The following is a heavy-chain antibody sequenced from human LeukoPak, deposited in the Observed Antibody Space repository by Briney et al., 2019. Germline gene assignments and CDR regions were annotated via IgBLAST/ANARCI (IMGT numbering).Heavy chain of an antibody. CDR1: GGSISSVYW. Sequence: PSETLSLTCAVSGGSISSVYWSTWVRQPPGKGLEWIGEIDDSGSTNYNPSLKSRVTISVDTSKNQFSLRLSSVTAADTAVYYCARHRYYYDSSGYYYQPWGQGTLVTVSS. CDR2: IDDSGST. V-gene: IGHV4-4*02. CDR3: ARHRYYYDSSGYYYQP. D-gene: IGHD3-22*01. J-gene: IGHJ5*02.